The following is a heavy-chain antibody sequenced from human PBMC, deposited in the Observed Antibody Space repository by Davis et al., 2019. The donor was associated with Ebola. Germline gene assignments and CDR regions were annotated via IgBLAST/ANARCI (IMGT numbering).Heavy chain of an antibody. Sequence: SETLSLTCAVSGGSISSGGYSWSWIRQPPGKGLEWIGYIYHSGSTYYNPSLKSRVTISVDRSKNQFSLKLSSVTAADTAVYYCARDQQGRNWFDPWGQGTLVTVSS. CDR3: ARDQQGRNWFDP. CDR1: GGSISSGGYS. CDR2: IYHSGST. V-gene: IGHV4-30-2*01. J-gene: IGHJ5*02.